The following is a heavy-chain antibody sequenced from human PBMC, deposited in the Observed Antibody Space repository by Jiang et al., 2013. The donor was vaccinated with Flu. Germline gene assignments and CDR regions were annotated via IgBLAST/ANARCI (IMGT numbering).Heavy chain of an antibody. CDR1: SISSGDYY. V-gene: IGHV4-30-4*01. CDR3: ARPHSSGEDAFDI. J-gene: IGHJ3*02. CDR2: IYYSGST. D-gene: IGHD3-22*01. Sequence: SISSGDYYWSWIRQPPGKGLEWIGYIYYSGSTYYNPSLKSRVTISVDTSKNQFSLKLSSVTAADTAVYYCARPHSSGEDAFDIWGQGTMVTVSS.